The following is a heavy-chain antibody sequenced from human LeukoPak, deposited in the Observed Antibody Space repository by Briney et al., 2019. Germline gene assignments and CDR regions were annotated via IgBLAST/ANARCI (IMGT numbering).Heavy chain of an antibody. V-gene: IGHV3-30*18. CDR3: AKDSGYYDSSGYYSGYFDY. D-gene: IGHD3-22*01. CDR1: GFTFSSYG. J-gene: IGHJ4*02. CDR2: ISYDGSNK. Sequence: GRSLRLSCAASGFTFSSYGMHWVRQAPGKGLEWVAVISYDGSNKYYADSVKGRFTISRDNSKNTLYLQMNSLRAEDTAVYYCAKDSGYYDSSGYYSGYFDYWGQGTLVTVSS.